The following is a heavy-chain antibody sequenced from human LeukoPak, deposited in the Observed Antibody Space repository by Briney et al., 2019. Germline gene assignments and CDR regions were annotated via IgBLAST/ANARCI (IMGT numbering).Heavy chain of an antibody. CDR2: IHDTGST. CDR1: GGSISYYY. D-gene: IGHD4-17*01. V-gene: IGHV4-59*01. CDR3: SGGPAVTTNDY. J-gene: IGHJ4*02. Sequence: WETLSLTCTVSGGSISYYYWTWIRQTPGKGLEWIGFIHDTGSTNYNPSLKSRVTISVDTSKSQFFLELTSVTAVDTAVYYCSGGPAVTTNDYWGQGTLVTVFS.